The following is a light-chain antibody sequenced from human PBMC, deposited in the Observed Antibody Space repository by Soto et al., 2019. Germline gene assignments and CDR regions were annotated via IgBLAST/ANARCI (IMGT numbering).Light chain of an antibody. Sequence: QSVLTQPASVSGSPGQSITISCTGTSSDVGGYNYVSWYQQHPGKAPKLMIYEVSNRPSGVSNRFSGSKSGNAASLTISGLQAEDEADYYCSSYAGSYVFGTGTKLTVL. V-gene: IGLV2-14*01. J-gene: IGLJ1*01. CDR2: EVS. CDR3: SSYAGSYV. CDR1: SSDVGGYNY.